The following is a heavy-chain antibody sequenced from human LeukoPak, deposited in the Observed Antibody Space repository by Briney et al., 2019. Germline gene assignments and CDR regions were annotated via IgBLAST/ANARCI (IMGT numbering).Heavy chain of an antibody. D-gene: IGHD2-21*02. CDR2: IRYSGTT. CDR3: ARRLHYFDY. J-gene: IGHJ4*02. V-gene: IGHV4-39*01. Sequence: SETLSLTCTVSGGSISSTYDRWVWIRQPPGKGLEWMGSIRYSGTTYYNPSLKGRFTIFVDTSNNQFSLRLRSVTAADTAVYYCARRLHYFDYWGQGYLVTVSS. CDR1: GGSISSTYDR.